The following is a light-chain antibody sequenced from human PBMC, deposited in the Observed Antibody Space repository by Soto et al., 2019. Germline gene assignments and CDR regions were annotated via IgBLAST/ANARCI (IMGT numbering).Light chain of an antibody. V-gene: IGKV3-15*01. Sequence: EIEMTHSPGTLSVSPWERVTRSCRASQSVGNNLAWHQQKPGQAPKLLIYGACTRATGFPARFSGSGSGTEFTLSISSLQSEDFAVYYCKQYHTWPITFGGGTKV. J-gene: IGKJ4*01. CDR1: QSVGNN. CDR2: GAC. CDR3: KQYHTWPIT.